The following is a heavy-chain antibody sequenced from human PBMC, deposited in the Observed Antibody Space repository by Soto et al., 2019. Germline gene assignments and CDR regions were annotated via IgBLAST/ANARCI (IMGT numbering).Heavy chain of an antibody. Sequence: VGSLRLSCAASGFTFSSYGMHWVRQAPGKGLEWVAVIWYDGSNKYYADSVKGRFTISRDNSKNTLYLQMNSLRAEDTAVYYCARPRTQQQLVDNFDYWGQGTLVTVSS. D-gene: IGHD6-13*01. CDR1: GFTFSSYG. CDR2: IWYDGSNK. CDR3: ARPRTQQQLVDNFDY. J-gene: IGHJ4*02. V-gene: IGHV3-33*01.